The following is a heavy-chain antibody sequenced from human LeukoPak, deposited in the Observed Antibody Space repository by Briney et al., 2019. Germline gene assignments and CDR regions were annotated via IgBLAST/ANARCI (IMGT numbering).Heavy chain of an antibody. Sequence: GGSLRLSCAASGFTFSSYAMSWVRQAPGKGLEWVSAISGSGSTIYYADSVKGRFTISRDNAKNSLYLQMNSLRAEDTAVYYCSKGSPAFDIWGQGTMVTVSS. CDR3: SKGSPAFDI. J-gene: IGHJ3*02. V-gene: IGHV3-23*01. CDR1: GFTFSSYA. CDR2: ISGSGSTI.